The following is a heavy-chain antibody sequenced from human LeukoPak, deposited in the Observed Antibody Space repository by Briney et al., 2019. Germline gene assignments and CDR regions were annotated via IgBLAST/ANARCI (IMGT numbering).Heavy chain of an antibody. V-gene: IGHV3-74*01. CDR2: INSDGSST. CDR1: GFTFSSYW. Sequence: PGGSLRLSCAASGFTFSSYWMSWVRQAPGKGLVWVSRINSDGSSTSYADSVKGRLTISRDNAKNTLYLQMNSLRAEDTAVYYCARDKYYYGSGSSNWFDPWGQGTLVTVSS. D-gene: IGHD3-10*01. CDR3: ARDKYYYGSGSSNWFDP. J-gene: IGHJ5*02.